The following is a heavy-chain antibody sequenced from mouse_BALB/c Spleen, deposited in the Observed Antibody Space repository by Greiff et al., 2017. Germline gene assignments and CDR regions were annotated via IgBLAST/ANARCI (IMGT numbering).Heavy chain of an antibody. V-gene: IGHV1-7*01. Sequence: VQLQQSGAELAKPGASVKMSCKASGYTFTSYWMHWVKQRPGQGLEWIGYINPSTGYTEYNQKFKDKATLTADKSSSTAYMQLSSLTSEDSAVYYCARSSHEYFDVWGEGTTVTVSS. CDR2: INPSTGYT. CDR3: ARSSHEYFDV. CDR1: GYTFTSYW. J-gene: IGHJ1*01.